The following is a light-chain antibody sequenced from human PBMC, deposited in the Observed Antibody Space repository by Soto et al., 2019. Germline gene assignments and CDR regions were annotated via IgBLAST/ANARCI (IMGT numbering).Light chain of an antibody. CDR1: QGISSA. CDR3: QQFNSYPSIT. J-gene: IGKJ5*01. CDR2: DDS. Sequence: AIQLTQSPCSLSASVGDRVTITCRASQGISSALAWYQQKPGKAPKLLIYDDSSLESGIPSRFSGSGSGTDFPLTISRLQPEDFANYYCQQFNSYPSITFGQGTRLEIK. V-gene: IGKV1-13*02.